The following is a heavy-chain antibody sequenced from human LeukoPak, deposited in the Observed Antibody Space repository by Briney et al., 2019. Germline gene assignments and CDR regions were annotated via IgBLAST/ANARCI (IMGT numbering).Heavy chain of an antibody. Sequence: SETLSLTCTVSGGPISSSSYYWGWIRQPPGKGLEWIGSIYYSGSTNYNPSLKSRVTISVDTSKNQFSLKLGSVTAADTAVYYCTYSGSNYPDYWGQGTLVTVSS. D-gene: IGHD1-26*01. V-gene: IGHV4-39*07. CDR3: TYSGSNYPDY. J-gene: IGHJ4*02. CDR2: IYYSGST. CDR1: GGPISSSSYY.